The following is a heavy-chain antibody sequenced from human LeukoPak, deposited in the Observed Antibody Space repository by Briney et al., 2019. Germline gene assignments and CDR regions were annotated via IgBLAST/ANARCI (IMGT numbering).Heavy chain of an antibody. V-gene: IGHV3-30*18. CDR2: ISYDGSNN. CDR1: GFTFSSYG. J-gene: IGHJ4*02. Sequence: GGSVRLSCAASGFTFSSYGMHWVRQAPGKGLEWVGLISYDGSNNYYADSVKGRFTISRDSSKNRLYLQMNSLRAEDTAVYYCAKGYSSGWARRGFDYWGQATVGTVSS. D-gene: IGHD6-19*01. CDR3: AKGYSSGWARRGFDY.